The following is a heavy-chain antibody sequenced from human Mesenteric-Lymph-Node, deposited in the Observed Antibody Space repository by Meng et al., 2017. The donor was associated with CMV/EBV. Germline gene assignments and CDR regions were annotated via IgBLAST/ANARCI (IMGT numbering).Heavy chain of an antibody. CDR3: AKDPHCSSKSCFHPYYAMDV. CDR2: IHHDGSNK. D-gene: IGHD2-2*01. CDR1: GFTFSTYG. Sequence: GGSLRLSCAASGFTFSTYGMHWVRQAPGKGLEWVAFIHHDGSNKYYTDSVKGQFAISRDNSKNTLYLQMNSLRAEDTAVYYCAKDPHCSSKSCFHPYYAMDVWGQGTTVTVSS. J-gene: IGHJ6*02. V-gene: IGHV3-30*02.